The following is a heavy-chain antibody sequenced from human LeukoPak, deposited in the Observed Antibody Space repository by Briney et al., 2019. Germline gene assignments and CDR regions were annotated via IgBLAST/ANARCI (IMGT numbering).Heavy chain of an antibody. D-gene: IGHD4-23*01. V-gene: IGHV5-51*01. CDR3: ARHFRRSGGNSRTYYYYMDV. CDR1: GYTFTTYW. Sequence: GESLQISCQGSGYTFTTYWIGWVRQLPGKGLEWMGIIFPGDSDTKYSPSFQGQVTISADKSISTAYLQWNSLTTSDTAIYYCARHFRRSGGNSRTYYYYMDVWGKGTTVTVSS. J-gene: IGHJ6*03. CDR2: IFPGDSDT.